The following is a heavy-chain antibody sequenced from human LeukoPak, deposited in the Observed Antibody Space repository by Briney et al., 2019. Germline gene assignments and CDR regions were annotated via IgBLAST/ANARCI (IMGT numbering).Heavy chain of an antibody. Sequence: SETLSLTCTVSGGSISSYYWSWIRQPAGKGLEWIGRIYTSGSTNYNPSLKSRVTMSVDTSKNQFSLKLSSVTAADTAVYYCARDRVIAVHYYYYGMDVWGQGTTVTVSS. CDR3: ARDRVIAVHYYYYGMDV. CDR1: GGSISSYY. D-gene: IGHD6-19*01. V-gene: IGHV4-4*07. CDR2: IYTSGST. J-gene: IGHJ6*02.